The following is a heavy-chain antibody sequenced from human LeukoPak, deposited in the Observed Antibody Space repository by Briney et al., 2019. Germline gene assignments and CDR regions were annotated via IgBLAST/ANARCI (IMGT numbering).Heavy chain of an antibody. Sequence: GGSLRLSCAASGFTVSSNYMTWVRQAPGKGLEWVSILYSGGSTYYADSVKGRFTISRDNAKNSLYLQMNSLRAEDTAVYYCARARRDCSGGSCPPPRAAFDIWGQGTMVTVSS. CDR3: ARARRDCSGGSCPPPRAAFDI. J-gene: IGHJ3*02. CDR1: GFTVSSNY. CDR2: LYSGGST. V-gene: IGHV3-66*01. D-gene: IGHD2-15*01.